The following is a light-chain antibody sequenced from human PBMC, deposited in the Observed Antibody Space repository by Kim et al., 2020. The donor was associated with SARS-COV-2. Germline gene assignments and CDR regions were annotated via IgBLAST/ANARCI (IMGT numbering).Light chain of an antibody. Sequence: EIVLTQSPGTLSLSQGERVTLSCRASQSVSSNYLAWYQQKPGQAPRLLIYGASSRATDIPDRFSGSGSGTDFTLTISRLEAEDFAVYYCHLYGSSPLFGPGTKVYQT. V-gene: IGKV3-20*01. CDR3: HLYGSSPL. J-gene: IGKJ3*01. CDR1: QSVSSNY. CDR2: GAS.